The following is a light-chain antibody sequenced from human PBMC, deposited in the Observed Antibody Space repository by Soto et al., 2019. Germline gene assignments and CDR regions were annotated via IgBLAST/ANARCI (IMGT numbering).Light chain of an antibody. CDR2: TDN. J-gene: IGLJ3*02. CDR3: AAWDASLSAWV. Sequence: QSVLTQPPSASETPGQRVTISCSGGSSNIGSNFVYWYQQLPGTAPKLLIYTDNQRPSGVPDRFSGSTSGTSASLAISGLRSEDDAHYYCAAWDASLSAWVFGGGTKVTVL. V-gene: IGLV1-47*02. CDR1: SSNIGSNF.